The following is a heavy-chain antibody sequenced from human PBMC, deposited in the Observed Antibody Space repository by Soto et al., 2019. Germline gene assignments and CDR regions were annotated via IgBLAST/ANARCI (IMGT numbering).Heavy chain of an antibody. D-gene: IGHD2-2*01. CDR1: GGTFSSYT. V-gene: IGHV1-69*02. CDR2: IIPIVGIA. CDR3: ARYRDIVVVPAAIFACLGV. Sequence: QVQLVQSGAEVKKPGSSVKVSCKASGGTFSSYTISWVRQAPGHGLEWMGRIIPIVGIANYAQKFQGRVTITADKSTSTAYMELSRLRSEDSDVYYCARYRDIVVVPAAIFACLGVWGKGPTVTGCS. J-gene: IGHJ6*04.